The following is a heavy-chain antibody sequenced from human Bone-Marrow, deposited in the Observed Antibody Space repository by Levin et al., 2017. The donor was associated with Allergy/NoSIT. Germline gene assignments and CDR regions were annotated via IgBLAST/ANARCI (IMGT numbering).Heavy chain of an antibody. CDR1: GFTFSSYE. V-gene: IGHV3-48*03. Sequence: GESLKISCAASGFTFSSYEMNWVRQAPGKGLEWVSFISNSGSTINYADSVKGRFTISRDNAKSSLYLQMNSLRAEDTAVYYCAPSGVYSSGWGQFDYWGQGTLVTVSS. CDR3: APSGVYSSGWGQFDY. D-gene: IGHD6-19*01. J-gene: IGHJ4*02. CDR2: ISNSGSTI.